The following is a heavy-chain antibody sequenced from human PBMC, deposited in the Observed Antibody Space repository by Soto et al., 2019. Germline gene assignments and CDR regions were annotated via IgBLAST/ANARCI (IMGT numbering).Heavy chain of an antibody. J-gene: IGHJ4*02. CDR2: INPSGGST. V-gene: IGHV1-46*01. CDR3: ARDWGGAAAEQYYFDY. CDR1: GYTCTSYY. D-gene: IGHD6-13*01. Sequence: ASVKVSCNASGYTCTSYYMHWVRQAPGQGLEWMGIINPSGGSTSYAQKFQGRVTMTRDTSTSTVYMELSSLRSEDTAVYYCARDWGGAAAEQYYFDYWGQGTLVTVSS.